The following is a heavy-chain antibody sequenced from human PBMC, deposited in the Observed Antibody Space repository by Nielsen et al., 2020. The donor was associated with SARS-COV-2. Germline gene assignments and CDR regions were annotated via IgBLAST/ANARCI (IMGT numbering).Heavy chain of an antibody. V-gene: IGHV3-7*01. Sequence: GESLKISCAASGFTFSSYWMSWVRQAPGKGLEWVANIKQDGSEKYYVDSVKGRFTISRDNAKNSLYLQMNSLRAEDTAVYYCARDYGDHTYYYYGMDVWGQGTTVTVSS. CDR2: IKQDGSEK. CDR3: ARDYGDHTYYYYGMDV. D-gene: IGHD4-17*01. CDR1: GFTFSSYW. J-gene: IGHJ6*02.